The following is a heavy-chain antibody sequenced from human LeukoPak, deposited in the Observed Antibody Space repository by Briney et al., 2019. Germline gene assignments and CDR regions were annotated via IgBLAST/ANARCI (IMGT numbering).Heavy chain of an antibody. V-gene: IGHV3-48*03. CDR2: ISSSSSTI. CDR1: GFTFSSYE. Sequence: GGSLRLSCAASGFTFSSYEMNWVRQAPGKGLEWVSYISSSSSTICYADSVKGRFTISRDNAKNSLYLQMNSLRAEDTAIYYCASSEGPLDYWGQGTLVTVSS. CDR3: ASSEGPLDY. J-gene: IGHJ4*02.